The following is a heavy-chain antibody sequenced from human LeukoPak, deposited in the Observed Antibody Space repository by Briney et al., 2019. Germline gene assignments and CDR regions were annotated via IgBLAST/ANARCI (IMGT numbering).Heavy chain of an antibody. J-gene: IGHJ4*02. CDR3: ARDSPMGARDY. Sequence: SETLSLTCTVSGGSISSSSYYWGWIRQPPGKGLEWIGSIYYSGSTYYNPSLKSRVTISVDTSKNQFSLKLSSVTAADTAVYYCARDSPMGARDYWGQGTLVTVSS. V-gene: IGHV4-39*07. CDR1: GGSISSSSYY. CDR2: IYYSGST. D-gene: IGHD3-10*01.